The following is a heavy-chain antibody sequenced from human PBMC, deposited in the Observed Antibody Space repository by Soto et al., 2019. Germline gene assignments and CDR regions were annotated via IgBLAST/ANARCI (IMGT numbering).Heavy chain of an antibody. V-gene: IGHV4-59*01. D-gene: IGHD3-10*01. CDR2: AYHSATT. J-gene: IGHJ4*02. CDR3: AGSKNRGVTVDY. CDR1: GVSIGSYF. Sequence: SETLSLTCTVSGVSIGSYFWGWIRQPPGKGLEWIGCAYHSATTKYSPSLNNRATISTDPATKQFSLRLSSVTAADTALYYCAGSKNRGVTVDYWGQGALVTVSS.